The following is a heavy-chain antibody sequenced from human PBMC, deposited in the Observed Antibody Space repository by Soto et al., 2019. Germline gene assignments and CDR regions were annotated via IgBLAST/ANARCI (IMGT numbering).Heavy chain of an antibody. J-gene: IGHJ4*02. V-gene: IGHV3-64D*08. Sequence: VQLVESGGGLVQPGGSLRLSGSASGFTFSNYTMHWVRQGPGKGLEFVSVISGNGGSTYYADSVKGRFTISRDNSRSSLALQMSRLGPEDTAVYYCVKAPLKYGGSYYDYWGQGALVIVSS. CDR1: GFTFSNYT. CDR3: VKAPLKYGGSYYDY. D-gene: IGHD1-26*01. CDR2: ISGNGGST.